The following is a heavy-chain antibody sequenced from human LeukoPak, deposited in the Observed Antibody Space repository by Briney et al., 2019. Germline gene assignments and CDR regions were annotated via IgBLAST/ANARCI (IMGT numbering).Heavy chain of an antibody. CDR1: GGSFSGYY. CDR2: MNHSGST. J-gene: IGHJ4*02. CDR3: ARLNYYDSSGYYNSKKDYFDY. D-gene: IGHD3-22*01. V-gene: IGHV4-34*01. Sequence: SETLSLTCAVYGGSFSGYYWSWIRQPPGKGLEWIGEMNHSGSTNYNPSLKSRVTISVDTSKSQFSLKLSSVTAADTAVYYCARLNYYDSSGYYNSKKDYFDYWGQGTLVTVSS.